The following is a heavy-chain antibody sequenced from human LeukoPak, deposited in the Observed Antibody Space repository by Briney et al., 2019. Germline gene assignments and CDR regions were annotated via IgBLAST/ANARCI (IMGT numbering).Heavy chain of an antibody. D-gene: IGHD2-8*01. CDR3: ARARYHTEMTYFRTVYYFDY. CDR1: GGSISSYY. Sequence: SETLSLTCAVSGGSISSYYWSWIRQPPGKGLEWIGYIHYSGSTNYNPSLKSRVTISVDTSKNQFSLKLSSVTAADTAVYYCARARYHTEMTYFRTVYYFDYWGQGTLVTVSS. J-gene: IGHJ4*02. CDR2: IHYSGST. V-gene: IGHV4-59*01.